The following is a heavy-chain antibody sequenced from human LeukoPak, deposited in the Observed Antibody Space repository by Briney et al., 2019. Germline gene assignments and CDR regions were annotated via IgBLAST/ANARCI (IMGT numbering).Heavy chain of an antibody. V-gene: IGHV4-61*01. CDR3: AGATVGASQH. Sequence: SETLSLTCTVSGGSVSSGSYYWSWIRQPPGKRLEWIGYIYYSGSTNYNPSLKSRVTISVDTSKNQFSLRLSSVTAADTAVYYCAGATVGASQHWGQGTLVTVSS. CDR1: GGSVSSGSYY. CDR2: IYYSGST. J-gene: IGHJ1*01. D-gene: IGHD1-26*01.